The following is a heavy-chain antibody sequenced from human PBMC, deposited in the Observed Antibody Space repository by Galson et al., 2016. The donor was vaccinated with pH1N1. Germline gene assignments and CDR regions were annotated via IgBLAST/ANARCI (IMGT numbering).Heavy chain of an antibody. CDR3: TRERIYSSGWYFDY. V-gene: IGHV3-49*04. CDR1: GFTFGDYA. CDR2: IRSNTYGGTT. D-gene: IGHD6-19*01. J-gene: IGHJ4*02. Sequence: LRLSCAASGFTFGDYAMSWVRQAPGKGLEWVSFIRSNTYGGTTQYAASVKGRFTIARDDSKSIAYLQMNSLETEDTAVYYCTRERIYSSGWYFDYWGPGTLVTVSS.